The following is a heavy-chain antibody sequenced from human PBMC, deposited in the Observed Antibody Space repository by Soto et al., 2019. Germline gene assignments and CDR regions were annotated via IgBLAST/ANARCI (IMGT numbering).Heavy chain of an antibody. D-gene: IGHD5-12*01. CDR3: ASRDPGNSVDY. J-gene: IGHJ4*02. CDR1: GGSFTSNNW. V-gene: IGHV4-4*02. Sequence: SETLSLTCAASGGSFTSNNWWTWVRQPPGQGLEWIGEIYRTGSTNYNPSLKSRVTISLDKSENQFSLKVTSLTAAHTAVYYCASRDPGNSVDYWGQGTLVTVSS. CDR2: IYRTGST.